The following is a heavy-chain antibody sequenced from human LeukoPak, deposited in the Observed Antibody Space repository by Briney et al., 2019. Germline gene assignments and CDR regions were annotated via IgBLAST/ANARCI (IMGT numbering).Heavy chain of an antibody. CDR1: GYTFTSYY. Sequence: ASVKVSCKASGYTFTSYYMHWVRQAPGQGLEWMGIINPSGGSTSYAQKFQGRVTMTRDTSTSTVYMELSSLRSEDTAVYYCARDLIRVDYDILTGYYDYWGQGTLVTVSS. CDR2: INPSGGST. CDR3: ARDLIRVDYDILTGYYDY. J-gene: IGHJ4*02. D-gene: IGHD3-9*01. V-gene: IGHV1-46*01.